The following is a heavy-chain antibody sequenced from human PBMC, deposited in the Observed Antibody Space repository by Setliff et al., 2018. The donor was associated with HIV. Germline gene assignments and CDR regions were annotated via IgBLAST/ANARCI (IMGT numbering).Heavy chain of an antibody. J-gene: IGHJ5*02. V-gene: IGHV4-38-2*02. CDR2: IYHTGST. Sequence: SETLSLTCTVSGWSIRSGFFWGWIRQPPGKGLEFIGSIYHTGSTNYSPSLRSRVTISVDTSKNHFSLKLNSVTAADTAVYYCARAPGPYGDYNWFDPWGQGALVTVSS. D-gene: IGHD4-17*01. CDR3: ARAPGPYGDYNWFDP. CDR1: GWSIRSGFF.